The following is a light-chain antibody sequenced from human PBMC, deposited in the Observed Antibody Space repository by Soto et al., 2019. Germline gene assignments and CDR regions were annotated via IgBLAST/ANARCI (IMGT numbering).Light chain of an antibody. Sequence: QSALTQPASVSGSPGQSITISCTGTSSDVGGYNYVSWYQQHPGKAPKLMIYDVSNRPSGVSNRFSGSKSGNTGSLTISGLQAEAEADYYCSSYTSSSTAVVFGVGTKLTVL. CDR2: DVS. V-gene: IGLV2-14*01. CDR1: SSDVGGYNY. CDR3: SSYTSSSTAVV. J-gene: IGLJ2*01.